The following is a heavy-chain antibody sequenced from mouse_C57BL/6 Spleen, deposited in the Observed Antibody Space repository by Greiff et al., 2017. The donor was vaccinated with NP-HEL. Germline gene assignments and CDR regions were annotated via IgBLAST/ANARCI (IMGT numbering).Heavy chain of an antibody. Sequence: VQLQQSGAELVKPGASVKMSCKASGYTFTSYWITWVKQRPGQGLEWIGDIYPGSGSTNYNEKFKSKATLTVDTSSSTAYMQLSSLTSEDSAVYYCAHYGSSLYAMDYWGQGTSVTVSS. CDR2: IYPGSGST. J-gene: IGHJ4*01. CDR1: GYTFTSYW. CDR3: AHYGSSLYAMDY. D-gene: IGHD1-1*01. V-gene: IGHV1-55*01.